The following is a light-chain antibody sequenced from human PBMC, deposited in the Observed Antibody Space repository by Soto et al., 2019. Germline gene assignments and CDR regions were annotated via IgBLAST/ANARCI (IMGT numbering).Light chain of an antibody. Sequence: QSALTQPRSVSGSPGQSITISCSGTSSDVGGYNYVSWYQQHPGKAPKLIIYDVTKRPSGVSDRFSGSKSGNTASLTISGLQAEDEADYYCCSYAGRYTPYVFATVTKLTVL. CDR1: SSDVGGYNY. CDR3: CSYAGRYTPYV. V-gene: IGLV2-11*01. CDR2: DVT. J-gene: IGLJ1*01.